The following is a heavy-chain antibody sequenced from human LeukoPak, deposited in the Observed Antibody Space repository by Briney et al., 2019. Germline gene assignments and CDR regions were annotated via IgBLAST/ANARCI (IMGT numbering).Heavy chain of an antibody. D-gene: IGHD3-9*01. V-gene: IGHV4-39*01. CDR3: ARARARYFDWLD. CDR2: IYYSGST. Sequence: SETLSLTCTVSGGSISSSSYYWGWIRQPPGKGLEWIGSIYYSGSTYYNPSLKSRVTISVDTSKNQFSLKLSSVTAADTAVYYCARARARYFDWLDWGQGTLVTVSS. J-gene: IGHJ4*02. CDR1: GGSISSSSYY.